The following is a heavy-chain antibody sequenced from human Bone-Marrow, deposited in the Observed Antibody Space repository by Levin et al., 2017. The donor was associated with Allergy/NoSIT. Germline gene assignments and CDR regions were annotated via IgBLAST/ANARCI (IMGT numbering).Heavy chain of an antibody. CDR2: IYYTGAT. D-gene: IGHD2-15*01. Sequence: SQTLSLPCSVSSGSIDSGAYYWRWLRHLPGKGLEWIGYIYYTGATKYNASLKSRVTIYLDMSKNHFSLRLASVTAADTAVYYCARGRGSGNWYSLLWFDPWGQGTQVTVSS. J-gene: IGHJ5*02. V-gene: IGHV4-31*03. CDR1: SGSIDSGAYY. CDR3: ARGRGSGNWYSLLWFDP.